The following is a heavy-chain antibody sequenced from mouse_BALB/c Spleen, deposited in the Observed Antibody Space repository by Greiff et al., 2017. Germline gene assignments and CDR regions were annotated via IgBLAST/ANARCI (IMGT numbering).Heavy chain of an antibody. J-gene: IGHJ4*01. CDR3: ARSTTATGYYAMDY. Sequence: EVKVEESGGGLVQPGGSRKLSCAASGFTFSSFGMHWVRQAPEKGLEWVAYISSGSSTIYYADTVKGRFTISRDNPKNTLFLQMTSLRSEDTAMYYCARSTTATGYYAMDYWGQGTSVTVSS. CDR2: ISSGSSTI. V-gene: IGHV5-17*02. D-gene: IGHD1-2*01. CDR1: GFTFSSFG.